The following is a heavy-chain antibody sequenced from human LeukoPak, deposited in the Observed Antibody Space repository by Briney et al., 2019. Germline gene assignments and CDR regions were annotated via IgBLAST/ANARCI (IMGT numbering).Heavy chain of an antibody. CDR3: ARLNGGNGWYYFDY. V-gene: IGHV3-21*01. J-gene: IGHJ4*02. Sequence: GGSLRLSCAASGVTFSISSISWVRQAPGKGLEWVSSIDPTSVYIYYAGSVKGRFPISRDNAKNLVYLQMSSLRVEDTAVYYCARLNGGNGWYYFDYWGQGNLVTVST. D-gene: IGHD6-19*01. CDR2: IDPTSVYI. CDR1: GVTFSISS.